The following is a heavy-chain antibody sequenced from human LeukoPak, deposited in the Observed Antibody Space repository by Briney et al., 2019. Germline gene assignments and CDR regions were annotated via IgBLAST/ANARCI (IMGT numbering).Heavy chain of an antibody. Sequence: GGSLRLSCAASGFTFSNFDMNRVRQAPGKGLEWVSYISSSGSPKYYADSVRGRVTISRDNAENSLYLQMNSLRAEDTAVYYCARDGNYGGNFGALDYWGQGTLVTVSS. CDR1: GFTFSNFD. CDR3: ARDGNYGGNFGALDY. J-gene: IGHJ4*02. CDR2: ISSSGSPK. D-gene: IGHD4-23*01. V-gene: IGHV3-48*03.